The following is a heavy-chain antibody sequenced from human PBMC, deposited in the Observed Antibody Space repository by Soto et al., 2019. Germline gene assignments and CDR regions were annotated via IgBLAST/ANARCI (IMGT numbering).Heavy chain of an antibody. D-gene: IGHD2-15*01. CDR1: GDSVSSKNAA. CDR2: TYYRSKWHS. Sequence: PSQTLSLTCDISGDSVSSKNAAWNWIRQSPSRGLEWLGRTYYRSKWHSGYAVSVRSRVSISPDTTKNRFSLQLNSVTPDDTAVYYCARSGSGSCIDHWGRGTLFTVSS. J-gene: IGHJ5*02. V-gene: IGHV6-1*01. CDR3: ARSGSGSCIDH.